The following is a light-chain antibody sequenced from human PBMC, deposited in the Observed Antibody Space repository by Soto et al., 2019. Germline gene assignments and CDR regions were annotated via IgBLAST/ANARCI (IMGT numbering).Light chain of an antibody. Sequence: EIVMTQSPATLSVSPGERATLSCRASQSVSSNLAWYQQKPGQAPRLLIYGASTRATGIPARFSGSGSGTEFTLTISSLQSEDFAVYYCHQYNNWPPWTVGQGTKVDIX. J-gene: IGKJ1*01. CDR1: QSVSSN. CDR2: GAS. CDR3: HQYNNWPPWT. V-gene: IGKV3-15*01.